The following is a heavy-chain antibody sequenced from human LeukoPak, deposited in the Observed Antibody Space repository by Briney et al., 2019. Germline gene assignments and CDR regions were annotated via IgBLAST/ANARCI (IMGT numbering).Heavy chain of an antibody. CDR3: ARVEWLRSKYYYYYYMDV. D-gene: IGHD5-12*01. CDR2: IKQDGSEK. CDR1: GFTFSSYW. V-gene: IGHV3-7*01. Sequence: GGSLRLSCAASGFTFSSYWMSWVRQAPGKGLEWVANIKQDGSEKYYVDSVKGRFTISRDNAKNSLYLQMNSLRAEDTAVYYCARVEWLRSKYYYYYYMDVWGKGTTVTISS. J-gene: IGHJ6*03.